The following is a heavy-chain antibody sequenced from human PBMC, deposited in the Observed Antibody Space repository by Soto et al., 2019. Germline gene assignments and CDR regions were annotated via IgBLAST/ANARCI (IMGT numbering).Heavy chain of an antibody. CDR3: ARSPRSSPYFDY. Sequence: GESLKISCQSSGYTFSNFWIGWVRQLPGKGLEWMGVIYPGDHETRYSPSFHGKVTISADRSINTAYLQWNSLEASDTAFYFCARSPRSSPYFDYWGQGALVTVPS. CDR2: IYPGDHET. J-gene: IGHJ4*02. D-gene: IGHD6-13*01. CDR1: GYTFSNFW. V-gene: IGHV5-51*01.